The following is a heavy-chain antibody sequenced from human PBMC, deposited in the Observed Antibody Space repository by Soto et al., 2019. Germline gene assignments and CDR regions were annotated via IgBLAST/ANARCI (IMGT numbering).Heavy chain of an antibody. CDR2: IYYSGST. J-gene: IGHJ6*02. Sequence: SATRSLTCPVSGGSISSYYWSWIRQPPGKGLEWIGYIYYSGSTNYNPSLKSRVTISVDTSKNQFSLKLSSVTAADTAVYYCARDATRDGMDVWGQGTTVT. CDR1: GGSISSYY. V-gene: IGHV4-59*01. D-gene: IGHD1-26*01. CDR3: ARDATRDGMDV.